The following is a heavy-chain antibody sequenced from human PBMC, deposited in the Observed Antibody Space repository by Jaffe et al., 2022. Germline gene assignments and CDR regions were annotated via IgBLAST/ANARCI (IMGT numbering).Heavy chain of an antibody. CDR2: INSDGSST. CDR1: GFTFSSYW. J-gene: IGHJ4*02. D-gene: IGHD2-15*01. CDR3: ARGSGRRGGEGYFDY. V-gene: IGHV3-74*01. Sequence: EVQLVESGGGLVQPGGSLRLSCAASGFTFSSYWMHWVRQAPGKGLVWVSRINSDGSSTSYADSVKGRFTISRDNAKNTLYLQMNSLRAEDTAVYYCARGSGRRGGEGYFDYWGQGTLVTVSS.